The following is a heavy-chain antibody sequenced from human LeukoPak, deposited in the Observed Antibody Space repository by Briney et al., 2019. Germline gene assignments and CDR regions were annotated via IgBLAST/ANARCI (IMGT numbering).Heavy chain of an antibody. D-gene: IGHD6-13*01. CDR1: GGSISSSSYY. Sequence: SETLSLTCTVSGGSISSSSYYWGWIRQPPGKGLEWIGSIYYSGSTYYNPSLKSRVTISVDTSKNQFSLKLSSVTAADTAVYYCARDRRSSWKNYYYYYMGVWGKGTTVTISS. J-gene: IGHJ6*03. V-gene: IGHV4-39*07. CDR2: IYYSGST. CDR3: ARDRRSSWKNYYYYYMGV.